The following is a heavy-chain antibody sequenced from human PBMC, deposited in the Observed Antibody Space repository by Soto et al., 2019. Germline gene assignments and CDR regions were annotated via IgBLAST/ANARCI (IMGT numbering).Heavy chain of an antibody. D-gene: IGHD3-22*01. CDR2: IYYSGST. J-gene: IGHJ6*02. CDR3: ARCPYYYDSSGYGAAYYGMDV. Sequence: SATLSLTCTVSGGSISSSGYYWGWIRQPPGNGLEWIVSIYYSGSTYYNPSLKSRVTISVDTSKNQFSLKLSSVTAADTAVYYCARCPYYYDSSGYGAAYYGMDVWGQGTTVTVSS. CDR1: GGSISSSGYY. V-gene: IGHV4-39*01.